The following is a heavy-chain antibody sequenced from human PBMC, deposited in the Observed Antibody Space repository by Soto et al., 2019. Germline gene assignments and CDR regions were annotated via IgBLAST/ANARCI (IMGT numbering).Heavy chain of an antibody. CDR1: SGSFSGYY. D-gene: IGHD6-6*01. V-gene: IGHV4-34*01. CDR2: ISQSGNT. Sequence: SETLSLTCSIYSGSFSGYYWSWIRQPPGKGLEWIGEISQSGNTNYSPSLKSRVPISIDTSKKQFSLNLASVSAADTAVYYCARAPKVSGSSQTRPDFWGQGTLVTVSS. CDR3: ARAPKVSGSSQTRPDF. J-gene: IGHJ4*02.